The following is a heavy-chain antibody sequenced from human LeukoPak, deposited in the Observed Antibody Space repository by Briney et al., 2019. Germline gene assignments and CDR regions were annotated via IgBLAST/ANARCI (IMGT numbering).Heavy chain of an antibody. CDR3: ARAPQGTSNQVDDY. CDR1: GFTFSSYA. J-gene: IGHJ4*02. Sequence: GGSLRLSCAASGFTFSSYAMHWVRQAPGKGLEWVALISYDGSNEYYADSVKGRFTISRDKSKSTLYLQMNSLRPEDTAVYYCARAPQGTSNQVDDYWGQGTLVTVSS. D-gene: IGHD1-7*01. V-gene: IGHV3-30-3*01. CDR2: ISYDGSNE.